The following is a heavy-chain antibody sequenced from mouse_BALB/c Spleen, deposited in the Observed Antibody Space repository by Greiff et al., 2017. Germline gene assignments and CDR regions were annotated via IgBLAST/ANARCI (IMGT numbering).Heavy chain of an antibody. J-gene: IGHJ2*01. CDR1: GYSITSDYA. CDR3: ARRGGFFDY. CDR2: ISYSGST. V-gene: IGHV3-2*02. Sequence: EVHLVESGPGLVKPSQSLSLTCTVTGYSITSDYAWNWIRQFPGNKLEWMGYISYSGSTSYNPSLKSRISITRDTSKNQFFLQLNSVTTEDTATYYCARRGGFFDYWGQGTTLTVSS.